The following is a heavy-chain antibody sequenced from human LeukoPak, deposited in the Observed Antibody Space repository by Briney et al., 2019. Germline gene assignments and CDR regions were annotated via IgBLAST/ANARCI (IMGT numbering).Heavy chain of an antibody. CDR2: ISYDGTNK. Sequence: PGGSLRLSCAASGFTFSNYAMHWVRQAPGKGLEWVAVISYDGTNKYYADSVKGRFTISRDNSKNTMYLQMNSLRAEDTAMYYCARAPMSYGSSGFGGAFDIWGQGTMVTVSS. CDR1: GFTFSNYA. D-gene: IGHD3-22*01. CDR3: ARAPMSYGSSGFGGAFDI. J-gene: IGHJ3*02. V-gene: IGHV3-30-3*01.